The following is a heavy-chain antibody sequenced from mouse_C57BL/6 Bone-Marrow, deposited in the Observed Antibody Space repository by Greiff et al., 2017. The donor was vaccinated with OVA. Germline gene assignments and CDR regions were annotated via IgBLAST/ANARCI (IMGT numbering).Heavy chain of an antibody. Sequence: QVQLKESGPELVKPGASVKISCKASGYAFSSSWMNWVKQRPGKGLEWIGRIYPGDGDTNYNGKFKGKATLTADKSSSTAYMQLSSLTSEDSAVYFCARYHCYGSRGAMDYWGQGTSVTVSS. CDR3: ARYHCYGSRGAMDY. J-gene: IGHJ4*01. D-gene: IGHD1-1*01. V-gene: IGHV1-82*01. CDR1: GYAFSSSW. CDR2: IYPGDGDT.